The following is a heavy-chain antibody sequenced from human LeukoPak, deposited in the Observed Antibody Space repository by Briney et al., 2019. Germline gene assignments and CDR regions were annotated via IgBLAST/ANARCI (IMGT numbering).Heavy chain of an antibody. CDR1: GFTFISYG. J-gene: IGHJ6*03. D-gene: IGHD2/OR15-2a*01. Sequence: GGSLRLSCAASGFTFISYGMSWFRKAPGKGLKWGATKKKNGGEKYYVDSVKGRFTISRDNAKNSLYLQMNSLRAEDTAVYYCARESLSSFSLYYYYYYMDVWGKGTTVTVSS. CDR2: KKKNGGEK. V-gene: IGHV3-7*01. CDR3: ARESLSSFSLYYYYYYMDV.